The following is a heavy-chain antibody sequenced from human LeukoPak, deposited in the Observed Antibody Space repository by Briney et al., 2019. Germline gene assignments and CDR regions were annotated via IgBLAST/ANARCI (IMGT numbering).Heavy chain of an antibody. D-gene: IGHD3-16*02. CDR1: GYTFTGYY. V-gene: IGHV1-2*02. CDR3: ARMITFGGVIVMPEAFDI. Sequence: GASVKVSCKASGYTFTGYYMHWVRQAPGQGLEWMGWINPNSGGTNYAQKFQGRVTMTRDTSISTAYMELSGLRSDDTAVYYCARMITFGGVIVMPEAFDIWGQGTMVTVSS. CDR2: INPNSGGT. J-gene: IGHJ3*02.